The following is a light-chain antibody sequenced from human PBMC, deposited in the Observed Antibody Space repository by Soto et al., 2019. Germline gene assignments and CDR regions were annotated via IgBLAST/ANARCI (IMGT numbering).Light chain of an antibody. CDR1: QTMSSW. Sequence: EIQMTQSPSTLSASVGDRVTSTCLAIQTMSSWLAWYQKKPGKAPKLLIYNAYNLESGVTSRFSGSGYGTEFTITISSLQPDDFTPYYCPQSDSYPYTVAPGTKLELK. CDR2: NAY. J-gene: IGKJ2*01. CDR3: PQSDSYPYT. V-gene: IGKV1-5*03.